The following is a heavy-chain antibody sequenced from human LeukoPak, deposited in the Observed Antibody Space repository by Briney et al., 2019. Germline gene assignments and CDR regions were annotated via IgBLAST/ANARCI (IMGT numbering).Heavy chain of an antibody. J-gene: IGHJ4*02. D-gene: IGHD6-13*01. CDR3: ARGPIAAAGPPDEDYYFDY. Sequence: ASVKVSCKASGYTFTSYDINWVRQATGQGLEWMGWMNPNSGNTGYAQRFQGRVTMTRNTSISTAYMELSSLRSEDTAVYYCARGPIAAAGPPDEDYYFDYWGQGTLVTVSS. V-gene: IGHV1-8*01. CDR2: MNPNSGNT. CDR1: GYTFTSYD.